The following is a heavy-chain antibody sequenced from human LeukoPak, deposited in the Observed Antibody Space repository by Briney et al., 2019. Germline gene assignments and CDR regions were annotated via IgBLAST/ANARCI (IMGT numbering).Heavy chain of an antibody. Sequence: VASVKVSCKASGYTFITYVMHWVRQAPGQRLEWMGWLNAGNGLTKYSQKIQGTVTITRDTSASTAYMELSSLRSEDTAVYYCATSRNSARGIDYWGQGTLVTVSS. V-gene: IGHV1-3*01. D-gene: IGHD2-15*01. CDR1: GYTFITYV. J-gene: IGHJ4*02. CDR2: LNAGNGLT. CDR3: ATSRNSARGIDY.